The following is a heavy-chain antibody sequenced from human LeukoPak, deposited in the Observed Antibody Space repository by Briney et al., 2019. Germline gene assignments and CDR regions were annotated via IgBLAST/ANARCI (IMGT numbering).Heavy chain of an antibody. V-gene: IGHV4-59*11. CDR1: GGSISSHY. CDR3: AREGVRRDVSTHV. D-gene: IGHD5-24*01. J-gene: IGHJ6*04. Sequence: SETLSLTCTVSGGSISSHYWSWIRQPPGKGLEWIGYIYYSGSTNYNPSLKSRVTISVDTSKNQFSLKLSSVTAADTAVYYCAREGVRRDVSTHVWGKGTTVTVSS. CDR2: IYYSGST.